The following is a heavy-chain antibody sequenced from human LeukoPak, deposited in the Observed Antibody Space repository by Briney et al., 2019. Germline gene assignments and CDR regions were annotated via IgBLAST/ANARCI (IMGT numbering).Heavy chain of an antibody. CDR3: ATGGRYYGSGSYPHYYGMDV. CDR2: ISAYNGNT. D-gene: IGHD3-10*01. Sequence: GASVKVSCKASGYTFTSYGIRWVRPAPGQGLAWMGWISAYNGNTNYAQKLQGRVTMTEDTSTDTAYMELSSLRSEDTAVYYCATGGRYYGSGSYPHYYGMDVWGQGTTVTVSS. V-gene: IGHV1-18*01. CDR1: GYTFTSYG. J-gene: IGHJ6*02.